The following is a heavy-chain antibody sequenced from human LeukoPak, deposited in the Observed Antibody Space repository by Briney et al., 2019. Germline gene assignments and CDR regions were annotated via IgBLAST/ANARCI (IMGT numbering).Heavy chain of an antibody. V-gene: IGHV6-1*01. CDR1: GDSVSSNSAA. D-gene: IGHD3-9*01. CDR3: ARLYYDILTGDYYFDY. J-gene: IGHJ4*02. Sequence: SQTLSLTCAISGDSVSSNSAAWTWIRQSPSSGLEWLGRTYYRSKWYYDYAVSVKSRIIINPDTSKNQFSLKLSSVTAADTAVYYCARLYYDILTGDYYFDYWGQGTLVTVSS. CDR2: TYYRSKWYY.